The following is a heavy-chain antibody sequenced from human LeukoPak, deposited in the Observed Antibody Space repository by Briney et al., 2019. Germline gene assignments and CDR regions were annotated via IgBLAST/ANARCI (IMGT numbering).Heavy chain of an antibody. D-gene: IGHD2-15*01. CDR1: GGSFSGYY. CDR3: AREDGY. V-gene: IGHV4-30-4*08. CDR2: IYYSGST. J-gene: IGHJ4*02. Sequence: SETLSLTCAVYGGSFSGYYWSWIRQPPGKGLEWTGYIYYSGSTYYNPSLKSRVTISVDTSKNQFSLKLSSVTAADTAVYYCAREDGYWGQGTLVTVSS.